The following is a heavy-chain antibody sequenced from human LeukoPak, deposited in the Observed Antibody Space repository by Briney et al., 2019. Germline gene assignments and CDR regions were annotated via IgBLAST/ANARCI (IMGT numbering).Heavy chain of an antibody. CDR3: TRPYYDFAQYYYYGMDV. CDR1: GLTFSGSA. J-gene: IGHJ6*02. V-gene: IGHV3-73*01. D-gene: IGHD3-3*01. Sequence: GGSLKLSCAASGLTFSGSAMHWVRQASGKGLEWVGRIRSKANSYATAYAASVKGRFTISRDDSKNTAYLQMNSLKTEDTAVYYCTRPYYDFAQYYYYGMDVWGQGTTVTVSS. CDR2: IRSKANSYAT.